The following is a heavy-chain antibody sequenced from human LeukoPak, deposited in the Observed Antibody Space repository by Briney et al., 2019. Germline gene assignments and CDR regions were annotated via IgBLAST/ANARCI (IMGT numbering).Heavy chain of an antibody. Sequence: PGGSLRLSCAASGFTFSGYPIHWVRQAPGKGLEWVAVISYGGSNKYYADSVKGRFTISRDNSKNTLYLQMNSLRAEDTAVYYCARSGSAPPGPYYYGMDVWGQGTTVTVSS. CDR3: ARSGSAPPGPYYYGMDV. CDR2: ISYGGSNK. D-gene: IGHD6-19*01. J-gene: IGHJ6*02. CDR1: GFTFSGYP. V-gene: IGHV3-30-3*01.